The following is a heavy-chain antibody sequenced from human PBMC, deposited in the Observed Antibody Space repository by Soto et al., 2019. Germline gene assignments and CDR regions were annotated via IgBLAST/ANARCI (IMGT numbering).Heavy chain of an antibody. CDR3: ARGLYYYTTSGYPHY. D-gene: IGHD3-22*01. CDR1: GFTFDDYA. CDR2: ISWNSDTL. J-gene: IGHJ4*02. V-gene: IGHV3-9*01. Sequence: EVQLVESGGGLVQPGRSLRLSCAASGFTFDDYAMHWVRQAPGKGLEWVTGISWNSDTLGYADSVKGRFTISRDNAKNSLYLQMSSLRPEDTAFYYCARGLYYYTTSGYPHYWDQGTLVTVSS.